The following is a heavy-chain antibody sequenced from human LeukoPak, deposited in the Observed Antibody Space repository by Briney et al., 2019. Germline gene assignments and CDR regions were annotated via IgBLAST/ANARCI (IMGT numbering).Heavy chain of an antibody. CDR2: IYTGTT. CDR1: GGSVSSLYY. CDR3: ARLYYDNNGYYYFDY. J-gene: IGHJ4*02. Sequence: SETLSLTCAISGGSVSSLYYWNWIRQPPGKGLEWIGYIYTGTTNYNPSLRSRVTISLDTSKKQLSLKLSSVIAADTAVYYCARLYYDNNGYYYFDYWGQGTLVAVSS. V-gene: IGHV4-59*02. D-gene: IGHD3-22*01.